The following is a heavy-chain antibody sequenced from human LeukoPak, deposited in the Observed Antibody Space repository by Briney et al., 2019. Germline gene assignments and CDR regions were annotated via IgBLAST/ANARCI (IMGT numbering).Heavy chain of an antibody. CDR3: ARGEETYCSSTSCYYYYGMDV. Sequence: ASVKVSCKASGYTFTGYYMHWVRQAPRQGLEWMGWINPNSGGTNYAQKFQGWVTMTRDTSISTAYMELSRLRSDDTAVYYCARGEETYCSSTSCYYYYGMDVWGKGTTVTVSS. J-gene: IGHJ6*04. V-gene: IGHV1-2*04. CDR2: INPNSGGT. D-gene: IGHD2-2*01. CDR1: GYTFTGYY.